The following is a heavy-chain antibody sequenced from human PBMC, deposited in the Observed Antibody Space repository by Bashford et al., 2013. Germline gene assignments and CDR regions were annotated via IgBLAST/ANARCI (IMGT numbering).Heavy chain of an antibody. CDR1: GYTFTGYY. D-gene: IGHD3-22*01. CDR2: INPNSGGT. V-gene: IGHV1-2*02. CDR3: ARQLYYYDSSGTDAFDI. J-gene: IGHJ3*02. Sequence: VASVKVSCKASGYTFTGYYMHWVRQAPGQGLEWMGWINPNSGGTNYAQKFQGRVTMTRDTSISTAYMELSRLRSDDTAVYYCARQLYYYDSSGTDAFDIWGQGTMVTVSS.